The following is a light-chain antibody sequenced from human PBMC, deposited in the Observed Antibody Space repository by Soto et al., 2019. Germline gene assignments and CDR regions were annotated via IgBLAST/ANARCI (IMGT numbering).Light chain of an antibody. J-gene: IGLJ2*01. CDR2: LNSDGSH. CDR1: SGHSNYA. V-gene: IGLV4-69*01. CDR3: QTWGSGILV. Sequence: QSVLTQSPSASASLGDSVKLTCTLSSGHSNYAIAWHQQQSEKGPRYLMKLNSDGSHSKGDGIPDRFSGSSSGAERYLTISSLQSEDEADYYCQTWGSGILVFGGGTKLTVL.